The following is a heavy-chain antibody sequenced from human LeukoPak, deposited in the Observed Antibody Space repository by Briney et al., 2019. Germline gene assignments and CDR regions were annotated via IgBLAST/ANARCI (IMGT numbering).Heavy chain of an antibody. D-gene: IGHD2-15*01. CDR3: ASPYCSGGSCYSYGMDV. J-gene: IGHJ6*02. V-gene: IGHV3-53*01. Sequence: GGSLRLSCAASGFTVSSNYMSWVRQAPGKGLEWVSVIYSGGSTYYADSVKGRFTISRDNSKNTLYLQMTRLRAEATAVYYCASPYCSGGSCYSYGMDVWGQGTTVTVSS. CDR1: GFTVSSNY. CDR2: IYSGGST.